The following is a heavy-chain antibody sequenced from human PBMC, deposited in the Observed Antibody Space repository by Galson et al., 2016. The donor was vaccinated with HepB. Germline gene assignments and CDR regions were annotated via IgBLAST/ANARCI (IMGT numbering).Heavy chain of an antibody. CDR2: HLRMDR. Sequence: SLRLSCAVSGFIVSDNYMSWVRQAPGKGLRWVASHLRMDRVYADSVKGRFTISRDNSKVYLQMDSPRVEDTGVYYCAGVYCGRGSCFFDSWGQGALVSVSS. J-gene: IGHJ4*02. V-gene: IGHV3-53*01. CDR1: GFIVSDNY. D-gene: IGHD2-15*01. CDR3: AGVYCGRGSCFFDS.